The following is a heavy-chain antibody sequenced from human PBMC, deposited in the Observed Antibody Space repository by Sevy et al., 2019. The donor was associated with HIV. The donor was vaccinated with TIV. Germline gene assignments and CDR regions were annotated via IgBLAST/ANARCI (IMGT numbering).Heavy chain of an antibody. CDR2: INPNSGDT. J-gene: IGHJ3*01. CDR1: GNSFTVYY. D-gene: IGHD3-3*01. Sequence: ASVKVSCKASGNSFTVYYFHWVRQAPGQGLEWMGWINPNSGDTHYAQTFQGRVTMTTDASINAAYMELSRLTSDDTAVYYCARSITIFGVAPVGVWGQGTMVTVSS. CDR3: ARSITIFGVAPVGV. V-gene: IGHV1-2*02.